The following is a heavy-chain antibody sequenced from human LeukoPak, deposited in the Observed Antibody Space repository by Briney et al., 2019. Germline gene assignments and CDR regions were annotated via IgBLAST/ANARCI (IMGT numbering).Heavy chain of an antibody. D-gene: IGHD5-18*01. CDR1: GFTFSSYS. J-gene: IGHJ5*02. Sequence: GGSLRLSCAASGFTFSSYSMNWVRQAPGKGLEWVSYISSSSSTIYYADSVKGRFTISRDYAKNTLYLQMDSLRVEDTATYYCAKDHSPGWFDPWGQGTLVTVSS. V-gene: IGHV3-48*04. CDR2: ISSSSSTI. CDR3: AKDHSPGWFDP.